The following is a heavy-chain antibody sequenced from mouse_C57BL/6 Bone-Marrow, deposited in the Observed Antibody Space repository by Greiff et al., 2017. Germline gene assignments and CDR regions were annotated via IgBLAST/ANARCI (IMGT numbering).Heavy chain of an antibody. CDR3: ARIGGSTVVAHFDV. V-gene: IGHV1-69*01. CDR2: IDPSDSYT. CDR1: GYTFTSYW. J-gene: IGHJ1*03. Sequence: QVQLQQPGAELVMPGASVKLSCKASGYTFTSYWMHWVKQRPGQGLEWIGEIDPSDSYTNYNQNFKGKSTLTVDKSSRTAYMQLSSLTSEDSSVYYCARIGGSTVVAHFDVWGTGTTVTVSS. D-gene: IGHD1-1*01.